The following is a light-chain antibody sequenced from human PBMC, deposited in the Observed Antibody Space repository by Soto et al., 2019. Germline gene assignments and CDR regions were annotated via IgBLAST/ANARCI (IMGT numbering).Light chain of an antibody. Sequence: QSVLTQTTSASGTPGQRVTISCSGSSSNIGSYTVNWYHHLPGTAPKLLIYSDTQRPSGVPDRFSGSKSGTSASLAISGLQSADEADYYCAAWDDSLNGVVFGGGTKLTVL. CDR1: SSNIGSYT. CDR3: AAWDDSLNGVV. J-gene: IGLJ2*01. CDR2: SDT. V-gene: IGLV1-44*01.